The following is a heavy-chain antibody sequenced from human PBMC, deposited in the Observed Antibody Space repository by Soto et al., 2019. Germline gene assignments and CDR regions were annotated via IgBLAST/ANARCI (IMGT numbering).Heavy chain of an antibody. J-gene: IGHJ4*02. V-gene: IGHV4-61*01. CDR3: ARAGHLSGGYYSNFDY. CDR2: IYYSGST. D-gene: IGHD3-3*01. Sequence: PSETLSLTCTVSGGSVSSGSYYWSWIRQPPGKGLEWIGYIYYSGSTNYNPSLKSRVTISVDTSKNQFSLKLSSVTAADTAVYYCARAGHLSGGYYSNFDYWGQGTLVTVSS. CDR1: GGSVSSGSYY.